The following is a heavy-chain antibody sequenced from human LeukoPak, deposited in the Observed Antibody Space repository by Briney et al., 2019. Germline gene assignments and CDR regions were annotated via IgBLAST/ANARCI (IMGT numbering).Heavy chain of an antibody. CDR2: IYPGDSDT. D-gene: IGHD5-18*01. V-gene: IGHV5-51*01. Sequence: GESLQISCKGSGYSFTSYWIGWVRQLPGKGLEWMGIIYPGDSDTRYSPSFQGQVTISADKSISTAYLQWSSLKASDTAMYYCARPSSYGHGNIDYWGQGTLVTVSS. CDR1: GYSFTSYW. J-gene: IGHJ4*02. CDR3: ARPSSYGHGNIDY.